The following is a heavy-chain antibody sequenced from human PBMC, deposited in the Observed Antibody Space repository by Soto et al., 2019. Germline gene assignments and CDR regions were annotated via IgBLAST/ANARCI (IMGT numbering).Heavy chain of an antibody. CDR2: IDVLNGA. V-gene: IGHV3-23*05. D-gene: IGHD2-15*01. J-gene: IGHJ4*02. Sequence: GGALRLSRLVFLRSLTQCAIPWYRQAPGKGLECISTIDVLNGAWYSDSVRGLLAISRDVSRNTVYLQMGSLRVEDTAIYFCSDWRAGGPVNLDHWGQGTVVTVSS. CDR3: SDWRAGGPVNLDH. CDR1: LRSLTQCA.